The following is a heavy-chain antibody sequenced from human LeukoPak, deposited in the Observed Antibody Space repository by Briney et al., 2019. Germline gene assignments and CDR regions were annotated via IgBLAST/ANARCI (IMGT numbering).Heavy chain of an antibody. CDR1: GGSISSSAYY. CDR2: IYYTGST. Sequence: PSETLSLTCTVSGGSISSSAYYWGWIRQPPGKGLEWIGSIYYTGSTYYSPSLKTRVTISVDTSKNQFSLKLSSVIAADTAVYYCARHTALGSPLHYWGQGTLVTVSS. D-gene: IGHD5-18*01. J-gene: IGHJ4*02. CDR3: ARHTALGSPLHY. V-gene: IGHV4-39*01.